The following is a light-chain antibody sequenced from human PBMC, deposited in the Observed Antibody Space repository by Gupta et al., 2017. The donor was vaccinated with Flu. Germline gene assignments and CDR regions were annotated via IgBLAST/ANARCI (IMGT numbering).Light chain of an antibody. CDR2: GAS. V-gene: IGKV3-20*01. Sequence: EIVLTQSPGSLSLSPGQGATLSCRASQSVVSNYLAWYQQKPGQAPRLLISGASNRATGIPDRFSGSGSGTDFSLTISRLEPEDFAVYYCQQYASSLPITFGQGTRLDIK. J-gene: IGKJ5*01. CDR1: QSVVSNY. CDR3: QQYASSLPIT.